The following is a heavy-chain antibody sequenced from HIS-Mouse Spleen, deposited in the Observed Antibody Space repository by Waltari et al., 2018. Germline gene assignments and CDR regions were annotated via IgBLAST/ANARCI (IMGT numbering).Heavy chain of an antibody. CDR2: ISYDGSNK. CDR3: AKEDGSGWGRLGY. CDR1: GFTLCSHG. V-gene: IGHV3-30*18. D-gene: IGHD6-19*01. Sequence: QVQLVVSGGGVVQPGRSLRLSCAASGFTLCSHGMHWVRQAPGKGLEWVAVISYDGSNKYYADSVKGRFTISRDNSKNTLYLQMNSLRAEDTAVYYCAKEDGSGWGRLGYWGQGTLVTVSS. J-gene: IGHJ4*02.